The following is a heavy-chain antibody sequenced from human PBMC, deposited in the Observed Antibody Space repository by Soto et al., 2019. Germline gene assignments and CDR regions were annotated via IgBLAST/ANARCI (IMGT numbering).Heavy chain of an antibody. CDR1: GYTFTTYT. V-gene: IGHV1-3*01. J-gene: IGHJ3*02. CDR2: INAGNGNT. CDR3: AIKIPYYYDTSGFKDAFDI. Sequence: ASVKVSCKAPGYTFTTYTMHWVRQAPGQRLEWMGWINAGNGNTKYSQKFQGRVTITRDTSASTAYMELSSLRSEDTAVYYCAIKIPYYYDTSGFKDAFDIWGQGTMVTVSS. D-gene: IGHD3-22*01.